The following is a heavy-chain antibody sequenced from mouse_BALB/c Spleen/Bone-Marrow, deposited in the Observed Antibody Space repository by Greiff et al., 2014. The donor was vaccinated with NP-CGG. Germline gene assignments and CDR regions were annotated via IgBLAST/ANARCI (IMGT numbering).Heavy chain of an antibody. CDR2: IYPGDGDT. D-gene: IGHD2-12*01. CDR3: ARGDYRYGDFAMDY. CDR1: GYALSSNW. Sequence: VKLQESGAELVRPGSSVKISCKASGYALSSNWMNWVKQRPGQGLEWIGQIYPGDGDTNYNGKFQGKATLTADKSSSPAYMQLSSLTSEDSAVYFCARGDYRYGDFAMDYWGQGTSVTVSS. V-gene: IGHV1-80*01. J-gene: IGHJ4*01.